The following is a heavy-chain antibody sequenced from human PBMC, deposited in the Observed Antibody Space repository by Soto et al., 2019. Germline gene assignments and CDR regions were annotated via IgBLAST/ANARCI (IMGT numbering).Heavy chain of an antibody. Sequence: QVQLVQSGAEVKKPGSSVKVSCKASGDTFSNFGISWVRQAPGQGLEWMGGIIPMFGTANYAQKFQGRVTITAAESKITAYMELSSLRSEDTAVYYCTRDRDYSAYDPAGQYYYGMDVWGQGTTVTVSS. V-gene: IGHV1-69*01. CDR1: GDTFSNFG. CDR3: TRDRDYSAYDPAGQYYYGMDV. CDR2: IIPMFGTA. D-gene: IGHD5-12*01. J-gene: IGHJ6*02.